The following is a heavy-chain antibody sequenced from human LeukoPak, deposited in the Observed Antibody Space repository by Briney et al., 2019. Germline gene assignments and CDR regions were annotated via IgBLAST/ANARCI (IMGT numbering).Heavy chain of an antibody. Sequence: PGGSLRLSCAASGFTFSSYEMNWVRQAPGKGLEWVSSISSSSSYIYYADSVKGRFTISRDNAKNSLYLQMNSLRAEDTAVYYCARAYDIVATNWFDPWGQGTLVTVSS. V-gene: IGHV3-21*01. CDR3: ARAYDIVATNWFDP. J-gene: IGHJ5*02. D-gene: IGHD5-12*01. CDR1: GFTFSSYE. CDR2: ISSSSSYI.